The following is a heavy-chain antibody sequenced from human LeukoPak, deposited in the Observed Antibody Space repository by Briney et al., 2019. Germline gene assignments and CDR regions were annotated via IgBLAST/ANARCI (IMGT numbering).Heavy chain of an antibody. J-gene: IGHJ4*02. D-gene: IGHD2-2*01. CDR2: INPNSGGT. Sequence: ASVKVSCKASGYTFTGYYMHWVRQAPGQGLEWMGWINPNSGGTNYAQKFQGRVTMTRDTSISTAYMELSRLRSDDTAVYYCAREYQRGYYFDYWGQGTLVTVSS. CDR1: GYTFTGYY. CDR3: AREYQRGYYFDY. V-gene: IGHV1-2*02.